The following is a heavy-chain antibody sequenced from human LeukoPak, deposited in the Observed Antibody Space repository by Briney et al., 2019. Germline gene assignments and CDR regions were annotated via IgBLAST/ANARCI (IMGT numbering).Heavy chain of an antibody. V-gene: IGHV4-59*12. Sequence: SETLSLTCTVSDDSITMYYWTWIRQPPGKGLEWIGYVDHTGSTKFNPSLNGRVSISRDTSKNQFSLKLSSVTAADTAVYYCARDTYYYDSSGYSQLDYWGQGTLVTVSS. CDR2: VDHTGST. CDR1: DDSITMYY. J-gene: IGHJ4*02. D-gene: IGHD3-22*01. CDR3: ARDTYYYDSSGYSQLDY.